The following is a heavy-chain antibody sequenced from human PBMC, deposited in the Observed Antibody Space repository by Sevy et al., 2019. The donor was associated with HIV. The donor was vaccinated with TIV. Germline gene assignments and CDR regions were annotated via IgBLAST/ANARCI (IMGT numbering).Heavy chain of an antibody. D-gene: IGHD3-3*01. V-gene: IGHV3-53*01. CDR3: ARVQTRDFWSGSNMYDY. J-gene: IGHJ4*02. Sequence: GGSLRLSCAASGFTVSSNYMSWVRQAPGKGLEWVSVIYSAASTYYADSVKGRFTISRDNSKNTLYLQMNSLRAEDTAVYYCARVQTRDFWSGSNMYDYWGQGTLVTVSS. CDR1: GFTVSSNY. CDR2: IYSAAST.